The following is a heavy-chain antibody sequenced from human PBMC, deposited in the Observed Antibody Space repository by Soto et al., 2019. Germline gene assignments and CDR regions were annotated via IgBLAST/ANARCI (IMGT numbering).Heavy chain of an antibody. J-gene: IGHJ5*02. CDR3: ARDYYGDSVGWFDP. V-gene: IGHV3-33*01. D-gene: IGHD4-17*01. Sequence: QVQLVESGGVVVQPGRSLRLACAASGFTFSSYGMHWVRQAPGKGLEWVAVIWYDGSNKYYADSVKGLFTISRDNHKNTLYLQMTGLRAEDTSVYYCARDYYGDSVGWFDPWGQGTLVTVSS. CDR2: IWYDGSNK. CDR1: GFTFSSYG.